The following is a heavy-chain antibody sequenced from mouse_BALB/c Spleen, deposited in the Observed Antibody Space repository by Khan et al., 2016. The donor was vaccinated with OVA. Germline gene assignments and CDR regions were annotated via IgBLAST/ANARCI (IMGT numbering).Heavy chain of an antibody. D-gene: IGHD1-1*01. CDR2: ISSGGSFT. J-gene: IGHJ2*01. CDR3: ARTPGYYGSNYFDY. CDR1: GFTFSNYA. Sequence: EVELVESGGGLVKPGGSLKFSCAASGFTFSNYAMSWVRQTPEKRLEWVATISSGGSFTYYPDGVKGRFTISRDQATNTLYLQMNSLRSEDTARDYGARTPGYYGSNYFDYWGQGTTLTVSS. V-gene: IGHV5-9-3*01.